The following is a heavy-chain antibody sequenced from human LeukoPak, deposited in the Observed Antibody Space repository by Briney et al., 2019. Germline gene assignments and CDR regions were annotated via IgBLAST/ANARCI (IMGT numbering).Heavy chain of an antibody. CDR3: AKGRRVDADDHFDY. CDR1: GFTFSSYG. CDR2: IRYDGSNK. J-gene: IGHJ4*02. V-gene: IGHV3-30*02. D-gene: IGHD1-1*01. Sequence: GGSLRLSCAASGFTFSSYGMHWVRQAPGKGLEWVAFIRYDGSNKYYADSVKGRFTISRDNSKNTLYLQMNSLRADDTAVYYCAKGRRVDADDHFDYWGQGTLVTVSS.